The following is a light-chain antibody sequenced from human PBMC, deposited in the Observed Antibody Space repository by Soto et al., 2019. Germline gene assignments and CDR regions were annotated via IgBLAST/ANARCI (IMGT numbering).Light chain of an antibody. Sequence: DIVLTQSPGTLSLSPGERATLSCRASQTVSSTYLAWYQQKPGQAPRLLIFGVSSRATGIPDRFSGSGSGTDFTLIISRLEPEDFAVYYCQQFGSSPSYTFGQGTKLEIK. CDR3: QQFGSSPSYT. CDR2: GVS. J-gene: IGKJ2*01. CDR1: QTVSSTY. V-gene: IGKV3-20*01.